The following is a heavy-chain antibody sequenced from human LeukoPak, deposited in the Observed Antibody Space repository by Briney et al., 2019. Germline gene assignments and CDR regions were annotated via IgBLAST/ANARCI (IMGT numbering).Heavy chain of an antibody. CDR3: ANAACTTGCYYNC. D-gene: IGHD2-2*01. Sequence: GGSLRLSCAASRFTFSTYALSWVGQARGKGLEWVSAISGTDGSTYYADSVKGRFTISRDNSKNTLYLQMNSLRAEDTAVYYCANAACTTGCYYNCWGQGALVTVSS. CDR2: ISGTDGST. V-gene: IGHV3-23*01. CDR1: RFTFSTYA. J-gene: IGHJ4*02.